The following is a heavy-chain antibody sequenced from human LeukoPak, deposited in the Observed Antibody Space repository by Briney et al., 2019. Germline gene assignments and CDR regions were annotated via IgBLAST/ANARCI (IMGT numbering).Heavy chain of an antibody. V-gene: IGHV4-59*01. Sequence: SETLSLTCSVSGGSISNYYWSWIRQTPGKGLEWVGYMYYNGRNNYNPSLESRVTISEDMSKNQFSLRLTSVTAADTAVYYCARDCEVGAFDYWGQGTLVTVSS. CDR2: MYYNGRN. CDR3: ARDCEVGAFDY. D-gene: IGHD1-26*01. J-gene: IGHJ4*02. CDR1: GGSISNYY.